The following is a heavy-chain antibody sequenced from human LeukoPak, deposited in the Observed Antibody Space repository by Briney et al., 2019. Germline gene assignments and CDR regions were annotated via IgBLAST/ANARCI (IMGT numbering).Heavy chain of an antibody. D-gene: IGHD3-16*01. V-gene: IGHV3-11*05. CDR3: TRERRGSYYAFES. CDR2: VMSGRGST. Sequence: NTGGSLRLSCAASGFSVSDYSISWIRQSPGKGPKWISYVMSGRGSTNYADSVKGRFTISRDNAKNSVALQLDGLRADDTAVYFCTRERRGSYYAFESWGQGTLVTVSS. CDR1: GFSVSDYS. J-gene: IGHJ4*02.